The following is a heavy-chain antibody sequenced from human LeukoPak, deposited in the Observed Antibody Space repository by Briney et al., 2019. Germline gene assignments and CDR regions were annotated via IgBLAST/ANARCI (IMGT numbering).Heavy chain of an antibody. CDR1: GYTFTSYG. D-gene: IGHD3-10*01. Sequence: ASVKVSCKASGYTFTSYGISWVRRAPGQGLEWMGWISAYNGNTNYAQKLQGRVTMTTDTSTSTAYMELRSLRSDDTAVYYCARDYYGSGSYCKWDYWGQGTLVTVSS. J-gene: IGHJ4*02. CDR2: ISAYNGNT. CDR3: ARDYYGSGSYCKWDY. V-gene: IGHV1-18*01.